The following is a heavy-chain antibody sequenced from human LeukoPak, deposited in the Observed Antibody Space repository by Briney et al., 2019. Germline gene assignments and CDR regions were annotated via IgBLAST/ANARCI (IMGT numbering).Heavy chain of an antibody. D-gene: IGHD3-22*01. J-gene: IGHJ4*02. CDR1: GGSISSSSYY. V-gene: IGHV4-39*07. CDR2: IYYSGST. CDR3: ARDGSVEGYDSSGYYWNN. Sequence: SETLSLTCTVSGGSISSSSYYWGWIRQPPGKGLEWIGSIYYSGSTYYNPSLKSRVTISVDTSKNQFSLKLSSVTAADTAVYYCARDGSVEGYDSSGYYWNNWGQGTLVTVSS.